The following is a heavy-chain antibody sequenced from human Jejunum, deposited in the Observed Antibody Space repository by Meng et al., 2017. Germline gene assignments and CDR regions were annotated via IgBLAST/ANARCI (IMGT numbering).Heavy chain of an antibody. J-gene: IGHJ4*02. D-gene: IGHD6-25*01. V-gene: IGHV3-74*01. CDR1: GSTFSSAW. CDR3: ARDGIGASPDFDY. Sequence: GQLGESGGGLVEPGGSLRLSCAASGSTFSSAWMTWVRQAPGKGLVWVSRTNGDGTDSRYADSVKGRFTISRDNAKNTLYLQMNSLRAEDTAVYYCARDGIGASPDFDYWGQGTLVTVSS. CDR2: TNGDGTDS.